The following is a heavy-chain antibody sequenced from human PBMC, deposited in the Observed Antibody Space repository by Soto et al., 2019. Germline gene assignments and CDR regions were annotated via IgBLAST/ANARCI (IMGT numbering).Heavy chain of an antibody. D-gene: IGHD2-21*02. V-gene: IGHV1-3*01. CDR2: INAGNGNT. CDR3: ARILGPGDQGFDP. Sequence: QVQLVQSGAEVKKPGASVKVSCKASGYTFTSYAMHWVRQAPGQRLEWMGWINAGNGNTKYSQKFQGRVTITRDTSASTAYMELSSLRSEDTAVYYCARILGPGDQGFDPWGQGTLVTVSS. CDR1: GYTFTSYA. J-gene: IGHJ5*02.